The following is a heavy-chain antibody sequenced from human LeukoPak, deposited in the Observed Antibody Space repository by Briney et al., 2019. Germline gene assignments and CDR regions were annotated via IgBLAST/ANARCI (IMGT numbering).Heavy chain of an antibody. Sequence: PGGSLRLSCAASGFTFSTSAMGWVCQAPGKGLEWVSSIKGGGGDPFYADSVKGRFTISRDNSKNTLFLQLNSLRADDSAVYYCAKGGHDFNPFYWWGQGTLVTVSS. J-gene: IGHJ4*02. CDR2: IKGGGGDP. CDR1: GFTFSTSA. D-gene: IGHD2-21*02. V-gene: IGHV3-23*01. CDR3: AKGGHDFNPFYW.